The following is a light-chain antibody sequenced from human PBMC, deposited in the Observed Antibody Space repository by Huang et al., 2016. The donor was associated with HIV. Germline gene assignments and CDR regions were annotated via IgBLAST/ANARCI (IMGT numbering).Light chain of an antibody. CDR3: QQYDNWPPGLT. V-gene: IGKV3D-15*01. Sequence: EIVMTQSPATLSVSPGGGATLSCRASQNVRSNLAWYQQTPGQAPRLLIYDTSPRASGVPARVSGSGSGTEFTLTISGLQSEDFAVYYCQQYDNWPPGLTFGGGTKVEI. J-gene: IGKJ4*01. CDR1: QNVRSN. CDR2: DTS.